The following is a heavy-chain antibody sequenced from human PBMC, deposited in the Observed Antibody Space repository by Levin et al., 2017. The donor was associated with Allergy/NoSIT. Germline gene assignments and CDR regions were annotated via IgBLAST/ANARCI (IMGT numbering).Heavy chain of an antibody. CDR2: IDPSDSYT. CDR1: GYSFTSYW. J-gene: IGHJ6*02. CDR3: ARLGYSNSSGWYEVFLPKKYYYYYYGMDV. V-gene: IGHV5-10-1*01. Sequence: KVSCKGSGYSFTSYWISWVRQMPGKGLEWMGRIDPSDSYTNYSPSFQGHVTISADKSISTAYLQWSSLKASDTAMYYCARLGYSNSSGWYEVFLPKKYYYYYYGMDVWGQGTTVTVSS. D-gene: IGHD6-19*01.